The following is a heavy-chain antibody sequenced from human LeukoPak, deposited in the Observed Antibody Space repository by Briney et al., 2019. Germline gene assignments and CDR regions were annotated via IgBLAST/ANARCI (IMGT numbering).Heavy chain of an antibody. J-gene: IGHJ4*02. Sequence: IPSETLSLTCAVYGGSFSGYYWSWIRQPPGKGLEWIGYIYYSGTTNYNPSLRSRVTISVDTSKNQFSLKLSSVTAADTAVYYCARASGDYYVSFDYWGQGTLVTVSS. CDR3: ARASGDYYVSFDY. D-gene: IGHD4-17*01. CDR2: IYYSGTT. CDR1: GGSFSGYY. V-gene: IGHV4-34*11.